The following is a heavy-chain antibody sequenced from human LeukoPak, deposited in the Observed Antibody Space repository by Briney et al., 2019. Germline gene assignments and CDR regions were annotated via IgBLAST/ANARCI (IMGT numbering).Heavy chain of an antibody. J-gene: IGHJ6*02. CDR3: ARDGVAAAANYYGMDV. D-gene: IGHD6-13*01. Sequence: SETLSLTCTVSGGSISNYYWSWIRQPPGKGLEWIGYIYYSGSTYYNPSLRSRVTISVDTSKNQFSLNLNSVTAADTAVYYCARDGVAAAANYYGMDVWGQGTTVTVSS. CDR1: GGSISNYY. V-gene: IGHV4-59*01. CDR2: IYYSGST.